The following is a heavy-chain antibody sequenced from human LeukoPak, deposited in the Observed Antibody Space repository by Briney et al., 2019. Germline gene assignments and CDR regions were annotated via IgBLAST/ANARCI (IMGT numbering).Heavy chain of an antibody. CDR3: VRAAAAHNWFDP. CDR1: GGSISSSSYY. V-gene: IGHV4-39*01. CDR2: IYYSGST. D-gene: IGHD6-13*01. J-gene: IGHJ5*02. Sequence: PSETLSLTCTVSGGSISSSSYYWGWIRQPPGKGLEWIGSIYYSGSTYYNPSLKSRVTISVDTSKNQFSLKLSSVTAADTAVYYCVRAAAAHNWFDPWGQGTLVTVSS.